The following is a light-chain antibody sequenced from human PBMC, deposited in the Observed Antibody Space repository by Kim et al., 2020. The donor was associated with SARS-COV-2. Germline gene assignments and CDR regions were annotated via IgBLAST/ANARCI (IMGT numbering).Light chain of an antibody. CDR1: QSVGSNY. J-gene: IGKJ4*02. V-gene: IGKV3-20*01. CDR2: DAS. CDR3: QQYDRSPIT. Sequence: ESVLTQSPGTLSLSPGERATLSCRASQSVGSNYLAWYQQKPGQAPRLLIYDASSRATGIPDRFSGSGSGTDFTLTISRLEPEDFAVYYCQQYDRSPITFGDGTKVDIK.